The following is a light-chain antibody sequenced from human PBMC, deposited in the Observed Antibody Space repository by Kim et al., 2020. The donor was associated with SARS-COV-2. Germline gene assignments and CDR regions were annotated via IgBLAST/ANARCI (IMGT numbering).Light chain of an antibody. CDR3: QSADGSGTYV. J-gene: IGLJ1*01. CDR1: TLPEDK. CDR2: KDN. Sequence: PGQTATTPCSGETLPEDKTYWYQQRSGQAPLRVIYKDNEGPSGIPGRFSGSSSGTTVTLTISGVQAEDDADYYCQSADGSGTYVFGTGTKVTVL. V-gene: IGLV3-25*03.